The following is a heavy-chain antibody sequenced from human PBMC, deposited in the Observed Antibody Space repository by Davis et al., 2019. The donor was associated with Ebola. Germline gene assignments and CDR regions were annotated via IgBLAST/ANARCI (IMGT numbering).Heavy chain of an antibody. CDR1: GGTFSSYA. D-gene: IGHD3-16*02. J-gene: IGHJ5*02. Sequence: SVKVSCKASGGTFSSYAISWVRQAPGQGLEWMGGIIPIFGTANYAQKFQGRVTITADESTSTAYMELSSLRSEDTAVYYCARRGGSYGYWFDPWGQGTLVTVSS. CDR3: ARRGGSYGYWFDP. V-gene: IGHV1-69*13. CDR2: IIPIFGTA.